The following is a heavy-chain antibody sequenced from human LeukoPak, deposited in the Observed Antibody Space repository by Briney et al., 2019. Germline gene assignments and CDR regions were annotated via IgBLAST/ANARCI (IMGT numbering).Heavy chain of an antibody. CDR1: GGSFSGYY. D-gene: IGHD1-20*01. CDR3: ARKIGITGSTGGVFDY. CDR2: INHSGST. J-gene: IGHJ4*02. V-gene: IGHV4-34*01. Sequence: PSETLSLTCAVYGGSFSGYYWSWIRQPPGKGLEWLGEINHSGSTNYNPSLKSRVTISVDTSKNQFSLKLSSVTAADTALYYCARKIGITGSTGGVFDYWGQGTLVTVSS.